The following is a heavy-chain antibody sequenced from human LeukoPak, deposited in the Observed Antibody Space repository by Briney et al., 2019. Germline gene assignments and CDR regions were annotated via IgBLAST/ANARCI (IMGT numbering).Heavy chain of an antibody. CDR1: GVSVSSDY. CDR2: IYYSGST. J-gene: IGHJ6*02. CDR3: ARSDCGGDCYSPYYYYYGMDV. V-gene: IGHV4-59*02. Sequence: PSETLSLTCTVSGVSVSSDYWIWIRQPPGKGLEWIGYIYYSGSTNYNPSLKSRVTISVDTSKNQFSLKLNSVTAADTAVYYCARSDCGGDCYSPYYYYYGMDVWGQGTTVTVSS. D-gene: IGHD2-21*02.